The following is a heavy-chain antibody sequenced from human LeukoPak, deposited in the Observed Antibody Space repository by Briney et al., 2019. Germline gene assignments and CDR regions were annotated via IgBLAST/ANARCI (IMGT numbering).Heavy chain of an antibody. J-gene: IGHJ6*03. V-gene: IGHV3-7*01. CDR2: IKQDGSEK. D-gene: IGHD2-21*01. Sequence: GGSPRLSCAASGFTFSSYWMSWVRQAPGKGLEWVAIIKQDGSEKYYVDSVKGRFTISRDNAKDSLYLQMNSLRAEDTAVYYCARGRTPYCGGDCYSYYYYMDVWGKGTTVTVSS. CDR1: GFTFSSYW. CDR3: ARGRTPYCGGDCYSYYYYMDV.